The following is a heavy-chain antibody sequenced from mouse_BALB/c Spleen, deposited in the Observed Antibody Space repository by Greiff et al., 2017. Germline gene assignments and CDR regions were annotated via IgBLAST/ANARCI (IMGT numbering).Heavy chain of an antibody. CDR2: IWSGGST. CDR3: ASSYYYGSSYAMDY. D-gene: IGHD1-1*01. V-gene: IGHV2-2*02. CDR1: GFSLTSYG. J-gene: IGHJ4*01. Sequence: QVQLQQSGPGLVQPSQSLSITCTVSGFSLTSYGVHLVRQSPGKGLEWLGVIWSGGSTDYNAAFISRLSISKDNSKSQVFFKMNSLQANDTAIYYCASSYYYGSSYAMDYWGQGTSVTVSS.